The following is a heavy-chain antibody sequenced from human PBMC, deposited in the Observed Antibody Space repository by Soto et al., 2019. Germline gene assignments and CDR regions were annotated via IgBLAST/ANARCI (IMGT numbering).Heavy chain of an antibody. CDR2: IVVGSGNT. J-gene: IGHJ4*02. V-gene: IGHV1-58*01. Sequence: SVKVSCKASGFTFTSSAVQWVRQARGQRLEWIGWIVVGSGNTNYAQKFQERVTITRDMSTSTAYMELSSLRSEDTAVYYCAADRSIAVAGTCFDYWGRGTLVTVSS. CDR3: AADRSIAVAGTCFDY. CDR1: GFTFTSSA. D-gene: IGHD6-19*01.